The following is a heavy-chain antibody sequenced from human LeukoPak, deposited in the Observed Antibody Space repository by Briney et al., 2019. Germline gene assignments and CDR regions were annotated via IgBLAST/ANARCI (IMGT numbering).Heavy chain of an antibody. V-gene: IGHV5-51*01. Sequence: GESLKISCKGSGYSFTSYWIGWVRQMPGKGLEWMGFIYPGDSDTRYSPSFQGQVTISADKSISTAYLQWSSLKASDTAMYYCARQNYYYDSSGPPVGWFDPWGQGTLVTVSS. D-gene: IGHD3-22*01. J-gene: IGHJ5*02. CDR1: GYSFTSYW. CDR2: IYPGDSDT. CDR3: ARQNYYYDSSGPPVGWFDP.